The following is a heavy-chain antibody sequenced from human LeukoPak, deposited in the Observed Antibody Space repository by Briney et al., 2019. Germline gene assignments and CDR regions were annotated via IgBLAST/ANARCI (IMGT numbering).Heavy chain of an antibody. J-gene: IGHJ4*02. V-gene: IGHV3-21*01. CDR1: GFTFSNYW. CDR3: ARVLGYSGSYVDY. CDR2: ISSSSSYI. D-gene: IGHD1-26*01. Sequence: PGGSLRLSCVASGFTFSNYWMGWVRQAPGKGLEWVSSISSSSSYIYYADSVKGRFTISRDNAKNSLYLQMNSLRAEDTAVYYCARVLGYSGSYVDYWGQGTLVTVSS.